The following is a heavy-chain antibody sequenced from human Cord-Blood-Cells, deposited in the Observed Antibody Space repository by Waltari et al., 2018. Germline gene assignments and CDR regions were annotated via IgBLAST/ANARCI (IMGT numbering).Heavy chain of an antibody. V-gene: IGHV4-39*01. CDR2: IYYSGST. CDR1: GGSISSSSYY. J-gene: IGHJ4*02. Sequence: QLQLQESGPGLVKPSETLSLTCTVSGGSISSSSYYWGWIRHPPGKGLEWIGSIYYSGSTYYNPSLKSRVTISVDTSKNQFSLKLSSVTAADTAVYYCARHTTLGAVAGTAFDYWGQGTLVTVSS. CDR3: ARHTTLGAVAGTAFDY. D-gene: IGHD6-19*01.